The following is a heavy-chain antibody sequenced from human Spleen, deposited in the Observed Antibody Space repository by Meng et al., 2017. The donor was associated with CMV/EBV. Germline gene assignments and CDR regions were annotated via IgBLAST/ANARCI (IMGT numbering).Heavy chain of an antibody. J-gene: IGHJ4*02. CDR2: ISYSGST. Sequence: SETLSLTCSVSGGSIRSNSFYWDWIRQTPGKGLEWIGTISYSGSTHYNPSLQSRVTVSVDTSKNQFFLRLSSVTAADTAVYYCARQASGSYRSAGQYFDFWGQGTLVTVSS. D-gene: IGHD3-16*02. V-gene: IGHV4-39*01. CDR1: GGSIRSNSFY. CDR3: ARQASGSYRSAGQYFDF.